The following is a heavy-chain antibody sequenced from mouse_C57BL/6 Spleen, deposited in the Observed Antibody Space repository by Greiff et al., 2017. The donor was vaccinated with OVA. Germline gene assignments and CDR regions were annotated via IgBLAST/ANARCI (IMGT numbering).Heavy chain of an antibody. CDR2: IDPSDSYT. V-gene: IGHV1-69*01. D-gene: IGHD1-1*01. Sequence: QVQLPQPGAELVMPGASVKLSCKASGYTFTSYWMHWVKPRPGQGLEWIGEIDPSDSYTNYNQKFKGKSTLTVDKSSSTAYMQLSSLTAEDSAVYDSARRAVGYYYGIFDYWGQGTTLTVSS. CDR3: ARRAVGYYYGIFDY. CDR1: GYTFTSYW. J-gene: IGHJ2*01.